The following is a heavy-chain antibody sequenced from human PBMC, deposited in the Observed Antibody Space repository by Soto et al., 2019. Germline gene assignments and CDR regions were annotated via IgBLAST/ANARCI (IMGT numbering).Heavy chain of an antibody. V-gene: IGHV3-7*01. D-gene: IGHD5-18*01. CDR3: ASLDTAMIKTAGD. Sequence: GGSLRLSCVASGLTFSSWMSWVRQAPGKGLEWVAMTTQDGSGKHYVDSVKGRFTISRDSAKNPMYLQMNSLTVEDTAMYYCASLDTAMIKTAGDWGQGTQVTVSS. J-gene: IGHJ1*01. CDR1: GLTFSSW. CDR2: TTQDGSGK.